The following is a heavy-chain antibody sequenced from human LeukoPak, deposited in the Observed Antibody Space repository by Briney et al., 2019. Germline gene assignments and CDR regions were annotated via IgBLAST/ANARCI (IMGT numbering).Heavy chain of an antibody. CDR1: GCTFSSYA. V-gene: IGHV1-46*01. D-gene: IGHD3-22*01. CDR2: INPSGGST. Sequence: ASVKVSCKASGCTFSSYAISWVRQAPGQGLEWMGIINPSGGSTSYAQKLQGRVTMTRDMSTSTVYMELSSLRSEDTAVYYCARSPTNYYDSSPPDYWGQGTLVTVSS. CDR3: ARSPTNYYDSSPPDY. J-gene: IGHJ4*02.